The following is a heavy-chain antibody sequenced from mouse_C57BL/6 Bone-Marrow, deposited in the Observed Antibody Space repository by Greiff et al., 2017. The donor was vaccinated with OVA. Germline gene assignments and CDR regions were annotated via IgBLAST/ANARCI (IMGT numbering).Heavy chain of an antibody. Sequence: DVKLVESGAGLVKPGGSLKLSCAASGFTFSSYAMSWVRQTPEKRLEWVAYISSGGDYIYYADTVKGRFTISRNNARNTLYLQMSSLKSEDTAMYYCTREEGLRYFDYWGQGTTLTVSS. V-gene: IGHV5-9-1*02. CDR1: GFTFSSYA. CDR3: TREEGLRYFDY. J-gene: IGHJ2*01. D-gene: IGHD2-4*01. CDR2: ISSGGDYI.